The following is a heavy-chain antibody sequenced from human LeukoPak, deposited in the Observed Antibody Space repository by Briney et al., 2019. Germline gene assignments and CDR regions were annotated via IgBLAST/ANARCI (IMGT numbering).Heavy chain of an antibody. CDR3: ARVLVVVFNGFDY. J-gene: IGHJ4*02. CDR1: GFTFSSYW. CDR2: IKQDGSEK. D-gene: IGHD3-22*01. Sequence: PGGSLRLSCAASGFTFSSYWMSWVRQAPGKGLEWVANIKQDGSEKYYVDSVKGRFTISRDNAKNSLYLQMNSLRAEDTAVYYCARVLVVVFNGFDYWGQGTLVTVSS. V-gene: IGHV3-7*01.